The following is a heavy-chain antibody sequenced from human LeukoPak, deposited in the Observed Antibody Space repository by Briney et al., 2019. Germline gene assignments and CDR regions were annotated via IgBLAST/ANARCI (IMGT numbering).Heavy chain of an antibody. CDR3: ARPRRETIAAAGTGGPYNWFDP. V-gene: IGHV4-59*01. CDR1: GGSISSYY. Sequence: SETLSLTCTVSGGSISSYYWSWIRQPPGKGLEWIGYIYYSGSTNYNPSLKSRVTISVDTSKNQFSLKLSSVTAADTAVYYCARPRRETIAAAGTGGPYNWFDPWGQGTLVTVSS. D-gene: IGHD6-13*01. CDR2: IYYSGST. J-gene: IGHJ5*02.